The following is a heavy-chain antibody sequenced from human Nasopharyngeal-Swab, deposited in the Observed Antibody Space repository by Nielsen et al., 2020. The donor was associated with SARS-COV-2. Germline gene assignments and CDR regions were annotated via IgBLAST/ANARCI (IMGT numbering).Heavy chain of an antibody. J-gene: IGHJ4*02. CDR3: ATVWRWGHIAIDY. Sequence: ASVKVSCKVSGYTLTELSMHWVRQAPGKGLEWMGGFDPEDGETIYAQKFQGRVTMTEDTSTGTAYMELSSLRSEDTAVYYCATVWRWGHIAIDYWGQGTLVTVSS. CDR1: GYTLTELS. D-gene: IGHD4-23*01. CDR2: FDPEDGET. V-gene: IGHV1-24*01.